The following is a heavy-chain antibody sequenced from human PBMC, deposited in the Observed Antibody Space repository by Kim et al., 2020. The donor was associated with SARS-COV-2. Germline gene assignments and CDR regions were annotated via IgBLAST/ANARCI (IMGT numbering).Heavy chain of an antibody. V-gene: IGHV1-69*13. D-gene: IGHD2-2*01. Sequence: SVKVSCKASGGTFSSYAISWVRQAPGQGLEWMGGIIPIFGTANYAQKFQGRVTITADESTSTAYMELSSLRSEDTAVYYCARGRYCSSTSCEIFDYWGQGTLVTVSS. CDR1: GGTFSSYA. J-gene: IGHJ4*02. CDR3: ARGRYCSSTSCEIFDY. CDR2: IIPIFGTA.